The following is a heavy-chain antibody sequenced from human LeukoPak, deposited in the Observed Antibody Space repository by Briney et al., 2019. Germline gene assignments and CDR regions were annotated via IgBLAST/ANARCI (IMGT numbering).Heavy chain of an antibody. CDR2: IKEDGSDT. Sequence: TGGSLRLSCAASGFTFSTYAMTWVRQAPGRGLEWVARIKEDGSDTYYVDSVKGRFTISRDKAKKTVYLQTNSLRVEDTAVYYCAREWWYLDYWGQGTLVTVSS. J-gene: IGHJ4*02. CDR3: AREWWYLDY. D-gene: IGHD2-15*01. V-gene: IGHV3-7*05. CDR1: GFTFSTYA.